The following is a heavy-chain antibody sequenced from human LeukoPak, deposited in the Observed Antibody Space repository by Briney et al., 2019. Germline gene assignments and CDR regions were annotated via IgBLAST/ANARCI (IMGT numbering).Heavy chain of an antibody. Sequence: GASVKVSCKASGYTFTSYGISWVRQAPGQGLEWMGWISAYNGNTNYAQKLQGRVTMTTDTSTSTPYMELRSLRSDDTAVYYCARAVSSSVWSKARGYFDYWGQGTLVTVSS. J-gene: IGHJ4*02. CDR1: GYTFTSYG. V-gene: IGHV1-18*01. D-gene: IGHD6-19*01. CDR3: ARAVSSSVWSKARGYFDY. CDR2: ISAYNGNT.